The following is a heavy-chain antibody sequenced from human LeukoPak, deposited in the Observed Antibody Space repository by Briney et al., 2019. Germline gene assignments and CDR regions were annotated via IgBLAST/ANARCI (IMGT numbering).Heavy chain of an antibody. Sequence: SETLSLTCTVSGASISSTTHYWGWIRQPPGKGLEWIGSIYYSGSTYYNPSLKSRVTISGDTSKNQFSLKLSSVTAADTAVYYCARDRSGLLRYFDWGLDYWGQGTLVTVSS. J-gene: IGHJ4*02. D-gene: IGHD3-9*01. CDR2: IYYSGST. CDR3: ARDRSGLLRYFDWGLDY. V-gene: IGHV4-39*07. CDR1: GASISSTTHY.